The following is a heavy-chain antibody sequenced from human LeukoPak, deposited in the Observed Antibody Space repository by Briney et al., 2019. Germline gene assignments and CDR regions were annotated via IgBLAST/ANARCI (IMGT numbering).Heavy chain of an antibody. CDR1: GFTFDDYA. CDR3: VKSGGYATAIRYFDL. V-gene: IGHV3-9*01. D-gene: IGHD2-21*02. CDR2: ISWNSGSM. J-gene: IGHJ2*01. Sequence: GGSLRLSCAASGFTFDDYAMHWVRQAPGKGLEWVSGISWNSGSMGYADSVKGRFTISRDNAKNSLYLQMDSLRTEDTALYYCVKSGGYATAIRYFDLWGRGTLVTVSS.